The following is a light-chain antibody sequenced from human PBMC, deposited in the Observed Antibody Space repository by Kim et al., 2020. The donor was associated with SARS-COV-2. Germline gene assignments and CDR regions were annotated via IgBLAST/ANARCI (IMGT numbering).Light chain of an antibody. Sequence: SYELTQPPSVSVSPGQTASITCSGDKLGHKYASWYQQKPGQSPVLVIYQDSKRPSGIPERFSGSNSGNTATLIISGTQAMDEADYYCQAWDSSTAVFGGG. CDR3: QAWDSSTAV. J-gene: IGLJ3*02. CDR1: KLGHKY. CDR2: QDS. V-gene: IGLV3-1*01.